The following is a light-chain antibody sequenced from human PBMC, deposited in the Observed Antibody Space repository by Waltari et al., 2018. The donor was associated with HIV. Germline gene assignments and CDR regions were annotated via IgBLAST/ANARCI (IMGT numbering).Light chain of an antibody. J-gene: IGLJ2*01. Sequence: QSALPQPASVSGSPGQSIVLPSPGSSSAIGYYDYVSWYQQYPGQAPKALIYEVTSRPSGTSSRFSGSKSATTAFLAISKLQTDDEADYFCSSYTRRGTVVFGGGTRLTVL. CDR3: SSYTRRGTVV. CDR2: EVT. V-gene: IGLV2-14*01. CDR1: SSAIGYYDY.